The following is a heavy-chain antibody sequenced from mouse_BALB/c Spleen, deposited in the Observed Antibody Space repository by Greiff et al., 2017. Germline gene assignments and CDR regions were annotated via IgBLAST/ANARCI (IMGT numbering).Heavy chain of an antibody. Sequence: QVHVKQSGPELVRPGVSVKISCKGSGYTFTDYAMHWVKQSHAKSLEWIGVISTYYGNTNYNQKFKGKATMTVDKSSSTAYVELARLTSEDSAIYYCARGGKDAMDYWGQGTSVTVSS. J-gene: IGHJ4*01. CDR3: ARGGKDAMDY. CDR1: GYTFTDYA. V-gene: IGHV1-67*01. CDR2: ISTYYGNT. D-gene: IGHD2-1*01.